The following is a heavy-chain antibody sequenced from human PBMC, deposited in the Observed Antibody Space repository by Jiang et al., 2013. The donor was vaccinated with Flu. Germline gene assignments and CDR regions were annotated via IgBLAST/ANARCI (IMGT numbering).Heavy chain of an antibody. J-gene: IGHJ4*02. D-gene: IGHD1-1*01. CDR2: TYYTSRWSN. V-gene: IGHV6-1*01. CDR3: ARERGNVLEY. CDR1: GDSVSNNVVA. Sequence: QTLSLTCAISGDSVSNNVVAWNWIRQSPSRGLEWLGRTYYTSRWSNDYAVSAKSRISLYSDTSKNQVSLQLNSVTPEDTAVYYCARERGNVLEYWGQGTLVTVSS.